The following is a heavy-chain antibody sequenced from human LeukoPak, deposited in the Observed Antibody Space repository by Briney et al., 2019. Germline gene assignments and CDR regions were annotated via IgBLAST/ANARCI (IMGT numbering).Heavy chain of an antibody. CDR1: GFTFSSYG. Sequence: PGGSLRLSCAASGFTFSSYGMHWVRQAPGKGLDWVAVKSNDGSKKYYADSVKGRFTISRDNSKNTLSLQVSSLRTEDTAVYYCAKDRYSYAFEYSDSWGQGTLVTVSS. J-gene: IGHJ4*02. D-gene: IGHD5-18*01. CDR3: AKDRYSYAFEYSDS. V-gene: IGHV3-30*18. CDR2: KSNDGSKK.